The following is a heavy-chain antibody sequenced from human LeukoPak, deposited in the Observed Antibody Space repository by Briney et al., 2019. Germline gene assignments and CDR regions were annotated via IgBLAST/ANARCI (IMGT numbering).Heavy chain of an antibody. CDR2: ISWNSGSI. Sequence: PGGSLRLSCAASGFTFRNYAMSWVRQAPGKGLEWVSGISWNSGSIGYADSVKGRFTISRDNAKNSLYLQMNSLRAEDTALYYCAKDMGWSGYSRKHRAYYYYGMDVWGQGTTVTVSS. V-gene: IGHV3-9*01. J-gene: IGHJ6*02. D-gene: IGHD3-3*01. CDR3: AKDMGWSGYSRKHRAYYYYGMDV. CDR1: GFTFRNYA.